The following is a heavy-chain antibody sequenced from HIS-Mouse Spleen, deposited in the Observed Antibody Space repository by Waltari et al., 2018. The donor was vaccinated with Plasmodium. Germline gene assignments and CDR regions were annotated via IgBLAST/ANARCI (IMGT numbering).Heavy chain of an antibody. CDR1: GFTVSSNY. D-gene: IGHD6-13*01. J-gene: IGHJ4*02. V-gene: IGHV3-53*02. Sequence: EVQLVETGGGLIQPGGSLRLSCAASGFTVSSNYLSWVRQDPGKGLDWVSVIYSGGRQYYADSVKGRFTISRDNSKNTLYLQMNSLRAEDTAVYYCARGNSGYSSSWYLFDYWGQGTLVTVSS. CDR2: IYSGGRQ. CDR3: ARGNSGYSSSWYLFDY.